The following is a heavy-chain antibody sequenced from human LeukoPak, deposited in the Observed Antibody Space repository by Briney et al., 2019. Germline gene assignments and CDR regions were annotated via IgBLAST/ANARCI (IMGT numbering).Heavy chain of an antibody. D-gene: IGHD2-2*01. Sequence: PSETLSLTCTVSGGSISSSSYYWGWIRQPPGKGLEWIGSIYYSGGTYYNPSLKSRVTISVDTSKNQFSLKLSSVTAADTAVYYCARHTLGDIVVVPAARPNYYYYMDVWGKGTTVTVSS. CDR3: ARHTLGDIVVVPAARPNYYYYMDV. J-gene: IGHJ6*03. CDR1: GGSISSSSYY. V-gene: IGHV4-39*01. CDR2: IYYSGGT.